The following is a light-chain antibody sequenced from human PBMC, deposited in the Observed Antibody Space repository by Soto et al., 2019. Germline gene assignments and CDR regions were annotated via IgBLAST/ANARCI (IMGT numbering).Light chain of an antibody. CDR2: AAS. V-gene: IGKV1-39*01. CDR3: QQSFSPLWT. J-gene: IGKJ1*01. CDR1: QSISNY. Sequence: DIQMTQSPSSLSASVGDRVTITCRASQSISNYLNWYQQKPGKAPKLLIYAASSMQSGVPSRFSGSGSETDFTLTIGSLQPYDSATYYCQQSFSPLWTFGQGTKVEV.